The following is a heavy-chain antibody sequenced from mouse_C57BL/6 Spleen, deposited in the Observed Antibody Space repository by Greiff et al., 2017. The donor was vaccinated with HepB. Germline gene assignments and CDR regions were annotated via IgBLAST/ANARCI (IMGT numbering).Heavy chain of an antibody. CDR3: TRSYYGSSYPYYFDY. V-gene: IGHV5-9-1*02. CDR1: GFTFSSYA. CDR2: ISSGGDYI. J-gene: IGHJ2*01. Sequence: EVHLVESGERLVKPGGSLKLSCAASGFTFSSYAMSWVRQTPEKRLEWVAYISSGGDYIYYADTVKGRFTISRANARNTLYLQMSSLKSEDTAMYYCTRSYYGSSYPYYFDYWGQGTTLTVSS. D-gene: IGHD1-1*01.